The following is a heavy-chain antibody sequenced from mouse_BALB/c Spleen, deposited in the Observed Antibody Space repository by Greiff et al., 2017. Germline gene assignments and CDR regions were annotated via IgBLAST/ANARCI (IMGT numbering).Heavy chain of an antibody. CDR3: ARRYGYWYFDV. CDR1: GYTFTSYW. D-gene: IGHD1-1*01. Sequence: QVQLQQPGAELVKPGASVKLSCKASGYTFTSYWMHWVKQRPGQGLEWIGEIDPSDSYTNYNQKFNGKATLTVDKSSSTAYMQLSSLTSEDSAVYYCARRYGYWYFDVWGAGTTVTVSS. CDR2: IDPSDSYT. J-gene: IGHJ1*01. V-gene: IGHV1-69*02.